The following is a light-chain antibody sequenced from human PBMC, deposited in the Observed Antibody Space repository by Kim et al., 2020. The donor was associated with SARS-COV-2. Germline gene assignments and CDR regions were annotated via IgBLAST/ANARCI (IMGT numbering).Light chain of an antibody. J-gene: IGKJ4*01. CDR1: QSVSSTY. CDR3: QQYGSSPLT. V-gene: IGKV3-20*01. Sequence: IVLTQSPGTLSLSPGERATLSCRASQSVSSTYLAWYQHKPGQAPRLLIYGAFSRPTGIPDRFSGSGSGTDFTLTISRLEPEDFAMYYCQQYGSSPLTFGGGTKVDIK. CDR2: GAF.